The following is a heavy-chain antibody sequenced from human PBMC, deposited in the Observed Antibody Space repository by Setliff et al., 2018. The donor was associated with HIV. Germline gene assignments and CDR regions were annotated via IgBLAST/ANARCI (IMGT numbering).Heavy chain of an antibody. D-gene: IGHD1-26*01. CDR2: ISAYTGHT. V-gene: IGHV1-18*01. CDR1: GFSFINYG. Sequence: ASVKVSCKASGFSFINYGISWVRQAPGQGPEWMGSISAYTGHTDYAPRLLGRVTMTTDTSTSTAYMELRSLTSDDTAVYYCARARLQGIVTAVGPRDNCLDPWGQGTRVTVSS. J-gene: IGHJ5*02. CDR3: ARARLQGIVTAVGPRDNCLDP.